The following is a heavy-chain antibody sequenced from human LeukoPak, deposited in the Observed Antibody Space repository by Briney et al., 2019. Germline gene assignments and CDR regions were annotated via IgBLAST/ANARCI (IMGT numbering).Heavy chain of an antibody. Sequence: GGSLRLSCAASGFSLGSYTMNWVRQAPGKGLEWVSYISSSSSTIQYADSVKGRFTISRDNAENSLYLQMNSLGVEDTAVYYCARAVISIFDNWGQGTLVTVSS. CDR2: ISSSSSTI. D-gene: IGHD3-3*02. CDR1: GFSLGSYT. CDR3: ARAVISIFDN. V-gene: IGHV3-48*01. J-gene: IGHJ4*02.